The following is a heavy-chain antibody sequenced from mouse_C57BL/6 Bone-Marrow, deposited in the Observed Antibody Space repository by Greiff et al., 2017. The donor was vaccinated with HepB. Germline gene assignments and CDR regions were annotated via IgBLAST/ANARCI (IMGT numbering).Heavy chain of an antibody. J-gene: IGHJ4*01. CDR2: INPGSGGT. CDR1: GYAFTNYL. D-gene: IGHD1-1*01. Sequence: VQLQQSGAELVRPGTSMKVSCKASGYAFTNYLIEWVKQRPGQGLEWIGVINPGSGGTNYNEKFKGKATLTADKSSSTAYMQLSSLTSEDSAVYFCARVITTVVAPYYYAMDYWGQGTSVTVSS. V-gene: IGHV1-54*01. CDR3: ARVITTVVAPYYYAMDY.